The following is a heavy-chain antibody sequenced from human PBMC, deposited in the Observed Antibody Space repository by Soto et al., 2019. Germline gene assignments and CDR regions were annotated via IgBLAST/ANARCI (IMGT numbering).Heavy chain of an antibody. D-gene: IGHD6-19*01. CDR3: AKEVPYSSGWYAFDI. J-gene: IGHJ3*02. V-gene: IGHV3-43*02. CDR1: GFTFDDYA. CDR2: ISGDGGST. Sequence: GGSLRLSCAASGFTFDDYAMHWVRQAPGKGLEWVSLISGDGGSTYYADSVKGRFTISRDNSKNSLYLQMNSLRTEATALYYCAKEVPYSSGWYAFDIWGQGTMVTVSS.